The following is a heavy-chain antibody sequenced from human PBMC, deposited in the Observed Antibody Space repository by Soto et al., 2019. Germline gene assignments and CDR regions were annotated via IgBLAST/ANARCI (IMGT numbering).Heavy chain of an antibody. J-gene: IGHJ4*02. CDR2: IKSKTDGGTT. D-gene: IGHD2-2*01. V-gene: IGHV3-15*07. Sequence: EVQLVESGGGLVKPGGSLRLSCAASGFTFSNAWMNWVRQAPGKGLEWVGRIKSKTDGGTTDYAAPVKGRFTISRDDSKNTLYLQMNSLKTEDTAVYYCTTDSSLRLGYCSSTSCYENVDYWGQGTLVTVSS. CDR3: TTDSSLRLGYCSSTSCYENVDY. CDR1: GFTFSNAW.